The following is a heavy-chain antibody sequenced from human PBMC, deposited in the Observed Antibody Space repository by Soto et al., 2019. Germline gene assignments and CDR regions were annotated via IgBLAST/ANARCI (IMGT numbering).Heavy chain of an antibody. CDR1: GFTFSTYS. Sequence: GGSLRLSCAASGFTFSTYSMNWVRQAPGKGLEWVSYISSSSSTIYYADSVKGRFTISRDTAKNSLYLQMNSLRAEDTAVYYCARDDDFWSGPSVPFDYWGQGTLVTVSS. D-gene: IGHD3-3*01. CDR2: ISSSSSTI. CDR3: ARDDDFWSGPSVPFDY. V-gene: IGHV3-48*01. J-gene: IGHJ4*02.